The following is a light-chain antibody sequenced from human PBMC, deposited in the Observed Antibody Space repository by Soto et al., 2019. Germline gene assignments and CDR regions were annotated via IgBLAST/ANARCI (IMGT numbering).Light chain of an antibody. CDR2: GAT. V-gene: IGKV1-39*01. CDR1: QSISTY. CDR3: QQSYSNPPT. Sequence: DIRMTQSPSSLSASVGDRVTITCRASQSISTYLSWYQQKPGKTPKLLIYGATRLQSGAPSRFTGSGSGTEFTLTISSLQPEDFATYSCQQSYSNPPTFGQGTKLEIK. J-gene: IGKJ2*01.